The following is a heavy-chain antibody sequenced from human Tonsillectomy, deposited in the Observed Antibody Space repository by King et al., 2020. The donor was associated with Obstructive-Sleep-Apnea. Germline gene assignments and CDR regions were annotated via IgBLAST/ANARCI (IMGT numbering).Heavy chain of an antibody. V-gene: IGHV4-4*07. CDR3: AREDRYSSGYYSLYYFDF. CDR1: GDSISSNY. J-gene: IGHJ4*02. D-gene: IGHD3-22*01. CDR2: IYSDGST. Sequence: QLQESGPGLVKPSETLSLTCSVSGDSISSNYWSWIRQPAGEGLEWVGRIYSDGSTNSNPSLKSRVTMSLDTSKNQFSLKLSSVTAAETAVYFCAREDRYSSGYYSLYYFDFWGQGTLVTVSS.